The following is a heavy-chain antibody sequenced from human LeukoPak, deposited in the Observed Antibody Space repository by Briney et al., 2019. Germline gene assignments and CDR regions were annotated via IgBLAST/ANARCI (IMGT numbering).Heavy chain of an antibody. J-gene: IGHJ4*02. V-gene: IGHV4-59*08. CDR1: GGSISSYY. D-gene: IGHD3-22*01. Sequence: SETLSLTCTVSGGSISSYYWSWIRQPPGKGLEWIGYIYYSGSTNYNPSLKSRVPISVDTSKNQFSLKLSSVTAADTAVYYCASYDSSGFHPDYWGQGTLVTVSS. CDR2: IYYSGST. CDR3: ASYDSSGFHPDY.